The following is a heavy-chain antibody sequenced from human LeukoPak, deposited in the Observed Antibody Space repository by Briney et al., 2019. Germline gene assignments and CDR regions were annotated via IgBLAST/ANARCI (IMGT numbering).Heavy chain of an antibody. Sequence: PGGTLRLSCAASGFTFSSYGMSWVRQAPGKGLEWVSAISGSGGSTYYADSVKGRFTISRDNSKNTLYLQMNSLRAEDTAVYYCAKDLNDYVWGGAFDIWGQGTMVTVSS. CDR1: GFTFSSYG. CDR2: ISGSGGST. CDR3: AKDLNDYVWGGAFDI. V-gene: IGHV3-23*01. J-gene: IGHJ3*02. D-gene: IGHD3-16*01.